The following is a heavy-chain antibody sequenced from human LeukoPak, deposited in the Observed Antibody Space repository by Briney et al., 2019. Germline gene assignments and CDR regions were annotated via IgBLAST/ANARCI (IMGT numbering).Heavy chain of an antibody. J-gene: IGHJ4*02. CDR2: NTDVNDA. D-gene: IGHD2-2*01. Sequence: GGSLRLSCAASGFSFSSFWMHWVRQAPGKGLAWVSRNTDVNDATYADSVKGRFTISRDNAKSTLYLQMNSLRADDTGVYYCARGGMLEPAALASWGQGTLVTVSS. CDR1: GFSFSSFW. V-gene: IGHV3-74*01. CDR3: ARGGMLEPAALAS.